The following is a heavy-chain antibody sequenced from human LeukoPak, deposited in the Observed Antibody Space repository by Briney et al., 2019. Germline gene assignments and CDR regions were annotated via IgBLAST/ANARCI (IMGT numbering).Heavy chain of an antibody. J-gene: IGHJ4*02. Sequence: GGSLRLSCAASGFTFSSYWMSWVRQAPGKGLEWVANIKQDGSEKYYVDSVKGRFTIYRNNSRNTLYLQMNSLRAEDTAVYYCAKDGVRDSSSWQFDYWGQGTLVTVSS. CDR2: IKQDGSEK. CDR1: GFTFSSYW. CDR3: AKDGVRDSSSWQFDY. V-gene: IGHV3-7*01. D-gene: IGHD6-13*01.